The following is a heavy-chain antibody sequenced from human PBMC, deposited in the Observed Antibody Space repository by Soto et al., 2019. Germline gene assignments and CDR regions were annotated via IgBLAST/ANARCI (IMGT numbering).Heavy chain of an antibody. J-gene: IGHJ4*02. V-gene: IGHV1-46*01. CDR1: GYTFTNYY. D-gene: IGHD2-2*01. CDR3: ARSAQYDY. Sequence: QVQLMQSGAEVKKPGASVRVSCKASGYTFTNYYVHWVRQAPGQGLEWMGFINPNGGSTTYAQKFQGRFTVTPDTSTRTVYMQLSSLRSEDTAVFYCARSAQYDYWGQGTLVTVSS. CDR2: INPNGGST.